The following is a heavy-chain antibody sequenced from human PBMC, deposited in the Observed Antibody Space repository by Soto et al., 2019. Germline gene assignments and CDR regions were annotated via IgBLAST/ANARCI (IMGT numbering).Heavy chain of an antibody. D-gene: IGHD3-3*01. CDR1: GFTFTSSA. CDR3: AAGTGSGYYIRYYYYGMDV. Sequence: EASVKVSCKASGFTFTSSAVQWVRQARGQRLEWIGWIVVGSGNTNYAQKFQERVTITRDMSTSTAYMELSSLRSEDTAVYYCAAGTGSGYYIRYYYYGMDVWGQGTTVTVSS. V-gene: IGHV1-58*01. J-gene: IGHJ6*02. CDR2: IVVGSGNT.